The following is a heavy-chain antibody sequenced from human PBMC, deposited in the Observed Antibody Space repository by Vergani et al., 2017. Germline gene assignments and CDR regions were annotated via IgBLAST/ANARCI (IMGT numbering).Heavy chain of an antibody. V-gene: IGHV3-23*01. J-gene: IGHJ5*02. Sequence: EVQLLESGGGLVQPGGSLRLSCAASGFTFSSYAMSWVRQAPGKGLEWVSAISGSGGSTYYADSVKGRFTISRDNSKNTLYLQMNSLRAEDTAVYYWAKEPTIYGDYPHWFDPWGQGTLVTVSS. CDR3: AKEPTIYGDYPHWFDP. CDR1: GFTFSSYA. D-gene: IGHD4-17*01. CDR2: ISGSGGST.